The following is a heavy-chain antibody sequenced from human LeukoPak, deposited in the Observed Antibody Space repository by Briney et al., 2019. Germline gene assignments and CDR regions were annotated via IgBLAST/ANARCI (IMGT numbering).Heavy chain of an antibody. Sequence: PSETLSLTCAVYGGSFSGYYWSWIRQPPGKGLEWIGEINHSGSTNYNPSLKSRVTISVDTSRNQLSLMMTSVTAADTAVYYCARNSSGSSFDRWGQGTVVRVSS. D-gene: IGHD6-19*01. V-gene: IGHV4-34*01. CDR2: INHSGST. CDR3: ARNSSGSSFDR. CDR1: GGSFSGYY. J-gene: IGHJ4*02.